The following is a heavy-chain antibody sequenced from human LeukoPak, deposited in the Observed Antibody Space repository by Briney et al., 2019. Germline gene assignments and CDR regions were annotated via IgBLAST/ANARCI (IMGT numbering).Heavy chain of an antibody. J-gene: IGHJ4*02. CDR1: GYTFTVYY. Sequence: ASVKVSCKASGYTFTVYYMHWVRQAPGQGLEWMGWINPNSGGTNYAQKFQGRVTMTRDTSISTAYMELSRLRSDDTAVYYCAGGPYYYDSSGYYNRLGFWGQGTLVTVSS. CDR3: AGGPYYYDSSGYYNRLGF. V-gene: IGHV1-2*02. CDR2: INPNSGGT. D-gene: IGHD3-22*01.